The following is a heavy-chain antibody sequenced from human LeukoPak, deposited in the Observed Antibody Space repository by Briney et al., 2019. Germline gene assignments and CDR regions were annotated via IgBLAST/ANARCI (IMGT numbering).Heavy chain of an antibody. V-gene: IGHV3-7*03. CDR1: GFTFSSYW. Sequence: GGSLRLSCAASGFTFSSYWMSWVRQAPGKGLEWVANIKQEGSEKYYVDSVKGRFTISRDNAKNSLYLQMNSLRAEDTAVYYCARGHIVVVPAARSWVGYYYYGMDVWGQGTTVTVSS. J-gene: IGHJ6*02. CDR2: IKQEGSEK. D-gene: IGHD2-2*01. CDR3: ARGHIVVVPAARSWVGYYYYGMDV.